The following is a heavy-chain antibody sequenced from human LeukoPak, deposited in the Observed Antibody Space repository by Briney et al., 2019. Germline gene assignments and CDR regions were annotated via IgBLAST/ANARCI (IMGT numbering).Heavy chain of an antibody. CDR3: VRGFSGYFLYYFDY. CDR2: ISAYNGNT. V-gene: IGHV1-18*01. Sequence: GASVKVSCKASGYTFTSYGISWVRQAPGQGLEWMGWISAYNGNTNYAQKLQGRVTMTTDTSTSTAYMELRSLRSDDTAVYYCVRGFSGYFLYYFDYWGQGTLVTVSS. J-gene: IGHJ4*02. CDR1: GYTFTSYG. D-gene: IGHD3-22*01.